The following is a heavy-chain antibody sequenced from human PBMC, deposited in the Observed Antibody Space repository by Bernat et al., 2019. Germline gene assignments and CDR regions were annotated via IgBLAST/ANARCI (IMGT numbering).Heavy chain of an antibody. V-gene: IGHV3-33*01. Sequence: QVQLVESGGGVVQPGRSLRLSCAASGFTFSSYGMHWVRQAPGKGLEWVAVIWYDGSNKYYADSVKGRFTISRDNSKNTLYLQMGSLRAEDMAVYYCARSSSSYYYYMDVWGKGTTVTVSS. D-gene: IGHD6-6*01. CDR3: ARSSSSYYYYMDV. CDR1: GFTFSSYG. J-gene: IGHJ6*03. CDR2: IWYDGSNK.